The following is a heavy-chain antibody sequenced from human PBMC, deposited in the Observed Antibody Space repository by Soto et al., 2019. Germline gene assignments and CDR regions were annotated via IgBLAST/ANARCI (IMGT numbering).Heavy chain of an antibody. CDR2: ISGSGGST. D-gene: IGHD3-10*01. V-gene: IGHV3-23*01. Sequence: EVQLLESGGGLVQPGGSLRPSCAASGFTFSSYAMSWVRQAPGKGLEWVSAISGSGGSTYYADSVKGRFTISRDNSKNTLYLQMNSLRAEDTAVYYCAATRSLYGSGSYIWGQGTMVTVSS. CDR1: GFTFSSYA. CDR3: AATRSLYGSGSYI. J-gene: IGHJ3*02.